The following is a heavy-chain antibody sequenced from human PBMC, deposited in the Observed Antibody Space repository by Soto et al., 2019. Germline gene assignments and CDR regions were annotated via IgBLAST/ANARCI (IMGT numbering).Heavy chain of an antibody. J-gene: IGHJ3*02. CDR3: AHARNDLVAFDI. CDR2: IYWDDDK. V-gene: IGHV2-5*02. D-gene: IGHD6-6*01. Sequence: QITLKESGPTLVKPTQTLTLTCTCSGFSLNTGGVGVGWIRQSPGQALEWLGLIYWDDDKRYSPSLKTRLTITKETSKNQVVLTMTNMEPVDTATYYCAHARNDLVAFDIWGQGTLVTVSS. CDR1: GFSLNTGGVG.